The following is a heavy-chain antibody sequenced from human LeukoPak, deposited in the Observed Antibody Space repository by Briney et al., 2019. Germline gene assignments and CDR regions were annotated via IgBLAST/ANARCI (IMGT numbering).Heavy chain of an antibody. CDR1: GFTFSSYD. Sequence: GGSLRLSCAASGFTFSSYDMHWVRQATGKGLEWVSAIGSAGDTYYPDSVKGRFTISRENARISFYLQMNSLRAGDTAVYYCARVLNFSRGTVTPLSNWYFDLWGRGTLVTVS. D-gene: IGHD4-17*01. CDR3: ARVLNFSRGTVTPLSNWYFDL. J-gene: IGHJ2*01. V-gene: IGHV3-13*04. CDR2: IGSAGDT.